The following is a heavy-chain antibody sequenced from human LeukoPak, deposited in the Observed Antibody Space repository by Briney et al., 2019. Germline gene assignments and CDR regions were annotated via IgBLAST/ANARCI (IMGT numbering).Heavy chain of an antibody. Sequence: GGSLRLSCAASGFTFSSYGMHWVRQAPGKGLEWVSAISGSGGSTYYADSVKGRFTISRDNSKNTLYLQMNSLRAEDTAVYYCAKDLFFPDNVVAGEDYWGQGTLVTVSS. CDR2: ISGSGGST. V-gene: IGHV3-23*01. D-gene: IGHD2-15*01. CDR3: AKDLFFPDNVVAGEDY. CDR1: GFTFSSYG. J-gene: IGHJ4*02.